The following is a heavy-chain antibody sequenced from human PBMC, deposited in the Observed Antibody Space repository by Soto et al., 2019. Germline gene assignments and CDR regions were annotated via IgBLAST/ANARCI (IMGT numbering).Heavy chain of an antibody. V-gene: IGHV3-30-3*01. J-gene: IGHJ4*02. Sequence: GGSLRLSCAASGFTFSSYAMHWVRQAPGKGLEWVAVISYDGSNKYYADSVKGRFTISRDNSKNTLYLQMNGQRAEDTAVYYCARDDPSYDSSGYFRHWGQGTLVTVSS. CDR1: GFTFSSYA. CDR3: ARDDPSYDSSGYFRH. CDR2: ISYDGSNK. D-gene: IGHD3-22*01.